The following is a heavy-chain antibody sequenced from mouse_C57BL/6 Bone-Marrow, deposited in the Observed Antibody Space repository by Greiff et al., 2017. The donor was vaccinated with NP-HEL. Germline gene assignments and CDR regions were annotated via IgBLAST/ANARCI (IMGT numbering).Heavy chain of an antibody. Sequence: QVQLQQSGPELVKPGASVKISCKASGYTFSSSWMNWVKQRPGKGLEWIGQIYPGGGDTNYNGKFKGKATLTADKSSSTAYMQLSSLTSEDSAVYFCARQHMDYWGQGTSVTVSA. CDR3: ARQHMDY. CDR2: IYPGGGDT. CDR1: GYTFSSSW. J-gene: IGHJ4*01. V-gene: IGHV1-82*01.